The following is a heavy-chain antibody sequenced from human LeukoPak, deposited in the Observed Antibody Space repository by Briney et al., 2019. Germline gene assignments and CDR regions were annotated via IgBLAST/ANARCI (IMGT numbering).Heavy chain of an antibody. D-gene: IGHD5/OR15-5a*01. Sequence: SETLSLTCTVSSGSISSNSYYWGWIRQSPGTGLKWIGNINSGGSAYYNSALEGRVTISADTSKNQFFLEVRSVTAADTAVYFCGARRVGPLRPLDLWGQGTLVTVSS. CDR1: SGSISSNSYY. J-gene: IGHJ4*01. V-gene: IGHV4-39*01. CDR3: GARRVGPLRPLDL. CDR2: INSGGSA.